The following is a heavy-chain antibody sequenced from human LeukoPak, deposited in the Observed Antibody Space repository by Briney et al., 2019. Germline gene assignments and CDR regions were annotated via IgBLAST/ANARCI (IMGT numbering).Heavy chain of an antibody. Sequence: SETLSLTCAVYGGSFSGYYWSWIRQPPGKGLEWIGEINHSGSTNYNPSLKSRVTISVDTSKNQFSLKLSSVTAADTAVYYCASPQLRYFDWSRPNGMDVWGQGTTVTVSS. CDR1: GGSFSGYY. J-gene: IGHJ6*02. CDR3: ASPQLRYFDWSRPNGMDV. CDR2: INHSGST. V-gene: IGHV4-34*01. D-gene: IGHD3-9*01.